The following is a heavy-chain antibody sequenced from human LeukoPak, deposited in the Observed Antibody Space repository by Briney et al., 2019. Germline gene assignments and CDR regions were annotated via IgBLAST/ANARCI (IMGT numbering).Heavy chain of an antibody. Sequence: SETLSLTCTVSGGSSSSNYWSWIRQPPGKGLEWSGYIYYSGSTNYNPSLKSRVTISVDTSKNQFSLKLSSVTAADTAVYYCARTAGVRGMSYYYYMDVWGKGTTVTISS. CDR1: GGSSSSNY. CDR2: IYYSGST. CDR3: ARTAGVRGMSYYYYMDV. V-gene: IGHV4-59*08. D-gene: IGHD3-10*01. J-gene: IGHJ6*03.